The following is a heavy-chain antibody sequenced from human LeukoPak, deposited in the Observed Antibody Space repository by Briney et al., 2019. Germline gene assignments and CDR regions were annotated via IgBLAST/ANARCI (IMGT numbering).Heavy chain of an antibody. CDR1: GDSVFSNSAA. D-gene: IGHD2-15*01. Sequence: SQTLSLTCAISGDSVFSNSAAWNWIRRSPSRGLEWLGRTYYRSKWYNDYAVSVKSRVTINPDTSKNQFSLQLNSVTPEDTAVYYCAREVAGTYAFDIWVQGTMVTVSS. V-gene: IGHV6-1*01. CDR2: TYYRSKWYN. J-gene: IGHJ3*02. CDR3: AREVAGTYAFDI.